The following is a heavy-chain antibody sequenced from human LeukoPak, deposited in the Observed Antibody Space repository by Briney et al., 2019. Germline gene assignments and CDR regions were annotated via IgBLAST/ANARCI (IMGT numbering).Heavy chain of an antibody. CDR2: IGPGGDGE. CDR1: GFIFGASW. J-gene: IGHJ4*02. V-gene: IGHV3-7*01. Sequence: GGSLRLSCTGPGFIFGASWMTWVRQPPGRGLEWVANIGPGGDGEHYVDSVMGRFTISRDGGKNSIYLQMDSLRDEDTAVYYCARDLGYYATDYWGQGTLVTVSS. CDR3: ARDLGYYATDY. D-gene: IGHD2-2*01.